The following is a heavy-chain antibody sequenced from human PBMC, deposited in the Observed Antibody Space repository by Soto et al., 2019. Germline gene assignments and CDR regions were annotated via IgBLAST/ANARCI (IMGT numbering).Heavy chain of an antibody. CDR2: INPNSGGT. CDR1: GYTFTGYS. CDR3: ARDGAYDFWSGYSLGMDG. V-gene: IGHV1-2*02. Sequence: ASVKVTCKASGYTFTGYSMPWVRQAPGQGLEWMGWINPNSGGTNYAQKFQGRVTMTRDTSISTAYMELSRLRSDDTAVYYCARDGAYDFWSGYSLGMDGWRQGPTVTV. D-gene: IGHD3-3*01. J-gene: IGHJ6*02.